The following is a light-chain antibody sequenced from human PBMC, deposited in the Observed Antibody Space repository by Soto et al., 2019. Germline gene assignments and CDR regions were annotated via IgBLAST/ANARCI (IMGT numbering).Light chain of an antibody. Sequence: QSALTQPPSVSGSPGQRVTISCTGGSSSIGAGYDVHWYQHLPGTAPKLLIYGDSNRPSGVPDRFSGSKSGNSASLAITGLQDDDEGDYYCQSYDSSLSGRVVFGGGTQLTVL. CDR1: SSSIGAGYD. CDR3: QSYDSSLSGRVV. V-gene: IGLV1-40*01. CDR2: GDS. J-gene: IGLJ2*01.